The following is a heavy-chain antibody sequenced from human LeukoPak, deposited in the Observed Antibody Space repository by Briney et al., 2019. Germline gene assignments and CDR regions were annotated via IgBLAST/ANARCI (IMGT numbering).Heavy chain of an antibody. J-gene: IGHJ6*03. Sequence: GSLRLSCAASGFTFSSYSMNWVRQAPGKGLEWVSSISSSSSYIYYADSVKGRFTISRDNAKNSLYLQMNSLRAEDTAVYYCASRGYGSDNYYYYYYMDVWGKGTTVTVSS. CDR3: ASRGYGSDNYYYYYYMDV. CDR2: ISSSSSYI. V-gene: IGHV3-21*01. D-gene: IGHD3-10*01. CDR1: GFTFSSYS.